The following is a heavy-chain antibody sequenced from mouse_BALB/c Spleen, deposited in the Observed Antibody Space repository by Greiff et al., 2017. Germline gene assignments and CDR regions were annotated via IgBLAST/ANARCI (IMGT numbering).Heavy chain of an antibody. CDR3: ARDYGSSLYFDV. Sequence: VHVKQSGAELVKPGASVKLSCTASGFNIKDTYMHWVKQRPEQGLEWIGRIDPANGNTKYDPKFQGKATITADTSSNTAYLQLSSLTSEDTAVYYCARDYGSSLYFDVWGAGTTVTVSS. CDR2: IDPANGNT. V-gene: IGHV14-3*02. D-gene: IGHD1-1*01. J-gene: IGHJ1*01. CDR1: GFNIKDTY.